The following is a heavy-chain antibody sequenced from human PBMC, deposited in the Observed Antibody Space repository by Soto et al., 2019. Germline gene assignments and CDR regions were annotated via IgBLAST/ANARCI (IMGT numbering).Heavy chain of an antibody. J-gene: IGHJ4*02. CDR3: ARESPPYGDYGY. CDR2: ISAYNGNT. D-gene: IGHD4-17*01. V-gene: IGHV1-18*01. Sequence: ASVTVSCQASGYTFTSYGISLVRQAPGQGLEWMGWISAYNGNTNYAQKLQGRVTMTTDTSTSTAYMELRSLRSDDTAVYYCARESPPYGDYGYWGQGTLVTVSS. CDR1: GYTFTSYG.